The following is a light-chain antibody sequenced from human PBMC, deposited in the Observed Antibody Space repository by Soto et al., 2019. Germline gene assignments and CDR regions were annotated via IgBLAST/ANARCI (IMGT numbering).Light chain of an antibody. Sequence: SALTQPASVSGSPGQSITISCTGTSSDVGGFNSVSWYQLRPGTAPKLILYDVVDRPSGVSYRFSGSKSGNTASLTISGLQAADEADYFCSSYTSTMTNVFGSGTKLTVL. CDR3: SSYTSTMTNV. CDR1: SSDVGGFNS. V-gene: IGLV2-14*03. CDR2: DVV. J-gene: IGLJ1*01.